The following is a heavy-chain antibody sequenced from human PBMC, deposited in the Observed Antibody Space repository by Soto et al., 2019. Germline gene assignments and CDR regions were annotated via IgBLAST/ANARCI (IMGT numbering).Heavy chain of an antibody. V-gene: IGHV4-30-2*01. D-gene: IGHD1-26*01. CDR1: GGSIRSGGYS. J-gene: IGHJ6*02. Sequence: ASETLSLTCAVSGGSIRSGGYSWSWIRQPPGKGLEWIGYIYHSGSTYYNPSLKSRVTISVDRSKNQFSLKLSSVTAADTAVYYCARGGSYGLLGMDVWGQGTTVTVSS. CDR3: ARGGSYGLLGMDV. CDR2: IYHSGST.